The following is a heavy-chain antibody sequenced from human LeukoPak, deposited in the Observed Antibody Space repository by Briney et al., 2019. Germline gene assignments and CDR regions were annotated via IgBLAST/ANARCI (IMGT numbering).Heavy chain of an antibody. CDR2: ISDSGGST. CDR3: AKLVKGGSTVTTNGYFDY. CDR1: GFTFSSYA. Sequence: GGSLRLSCAASGFTFSSYAMSWVRQAPGKGLEWVSGISDSGGSTNYADSVKGRLTISRDNSKNTLYLQMISLRAEDTAVYFCAKLVKGGSTVTTNGYFDYWGQGTLVTVSS. D-gene: IGHD4-17*01. V-gene: IGHV3-23*01. J-gene: IGHJ4*02.